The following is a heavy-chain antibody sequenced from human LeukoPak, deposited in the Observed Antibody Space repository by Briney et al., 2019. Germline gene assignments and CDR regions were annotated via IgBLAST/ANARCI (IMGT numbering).Heavy chain of an antibody. D-gene: IGHD3-10*01. J-gene: IGHJ4*02. Sequence: GGSLRLSCAASGFTFSNYGMHWVRQAPGKGLEWVSYISSSSSTIYYADSVKGRFTISRDNAKNSLYLQMNSLRAEDTAVYYCARDLRLTMVRGVQNLDYWGQGTLVTVSS. CDR2: ISSSSSTI. V-gene: IGHV3-48*01. CDR3: ARDLRLTMVRGVQNLDY. CDR1: GFTFSNYG.